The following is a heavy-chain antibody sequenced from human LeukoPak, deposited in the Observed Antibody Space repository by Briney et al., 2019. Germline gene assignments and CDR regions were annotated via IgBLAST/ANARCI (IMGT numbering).Heavy chain of an antibody. Sequence: GGSLRLSCAASGFTFSSYAMHWVRQAPGKGLEWVAVISYDGSNKYYADSVKGRFTISRDNSKNTLYLQMNSLRVEDTALYSCAKISTVSSNFDYWGQGTLVTVSS. CDR2: ISYDGSNK. J-gene: IGHJ4*02. CDR3: AKISTVSSNFDY. V-gene: IGHV3-30*04. D-gene: IGHD4-17*01. CDR1: GFTFSSYA.